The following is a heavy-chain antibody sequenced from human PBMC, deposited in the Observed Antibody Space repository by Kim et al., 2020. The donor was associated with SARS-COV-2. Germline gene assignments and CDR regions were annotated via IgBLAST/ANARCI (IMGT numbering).Heavy chain of an antibody. CDR3: TRDKELLSYYYYGMDV. V-gene: IGHV3-49*03. CDR1: GFTFGDYA. J-gene: IGHJ6*02. Sequence: GGSLRLSCTASGFTFGDYAMSWFRQAPGKGLEWVGFIRSKAYGGTTEYAASVKGRFTISRDDSKSIAYLQMNSLKTEDTAVYYCTRDKELLSYYYYGMDVWGQGTTVTVSS. D-gene: IGHD1-26*01. CDR2: IRSKAYGGTT.